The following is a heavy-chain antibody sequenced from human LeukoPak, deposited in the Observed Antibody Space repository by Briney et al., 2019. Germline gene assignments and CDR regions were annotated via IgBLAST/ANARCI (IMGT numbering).Heavy chain of an antibody. J-gene: IGHJ6*03. D-gene: IGHD2-8*01. CDR3: ARSAEHCNNGVCFTDYYMDV. CDR1: GYTFTSYY. CDR2: INPSGGST. Sequence: ASVKVSCKASGYTFTSYYMHWVRQAPGQGLEWMGIINPSGGSTSYAQKFQGRVTMTRDMSITTAYMELSSLTSDDTAVYFCARSAEHCNNGVCFTDYYMDVWGKGTTVTVSS. V-gene: IGHV1-46*01.